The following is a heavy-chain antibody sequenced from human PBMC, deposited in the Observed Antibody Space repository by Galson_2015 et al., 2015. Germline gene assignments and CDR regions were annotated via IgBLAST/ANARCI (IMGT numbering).Heavy chain of an antibody. CDR2: IDEDGTST. Sequence: SLRLSCAASGFTLNTYWMSWVRQAPGKGLEWVANIDEDGTSTYYVGSVRGRFAISRDDARNSLHLQRNNLRVEDTAVYYCAKDAFSKPDYWGLGTLVTVSS. CDR3: AKDAFSKPDY. V-gene: IGHV3-7*03. CDR1: GFTLNTYW. J-gene: IGHJ4*02. D-gene: IGHD1-14*01.